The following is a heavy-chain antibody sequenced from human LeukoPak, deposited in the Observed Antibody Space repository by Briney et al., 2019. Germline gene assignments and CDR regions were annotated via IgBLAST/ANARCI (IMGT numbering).Heavy chain of an antibody. CDR3: ARVGRRRYCSGGSCYGDYYYYGMDV. J-gene: IGHJ6*02. D-gene: IGHD2-15*01. CDR2: IYYSGST. CDR1: GGSISSGGYY. V-gene: IGHV4-31*03. Sequence: PSQTLSLTCTVSGGSISSGGYYWSWIRQHPGKGLEWIGYIYYSGSTNYNPSLKSRVTISVDTSKNQFSLKLSSVTAADTAVYYCARVGRRRYCSGGSCYGDYYYYGMDVWGQGTTVTVSS.